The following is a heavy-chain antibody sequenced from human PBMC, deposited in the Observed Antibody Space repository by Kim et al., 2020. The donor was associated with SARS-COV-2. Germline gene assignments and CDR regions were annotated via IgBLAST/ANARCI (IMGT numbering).Heavy chain of an antibody. J-gene: IGHJ3*02. CDR2: IYHSGST. D-gene: IGHD4-17*01. CDR3: ARVRARRAYAERAFDI. CDR1: GYSISSGYY. V-gene: IGHV4-38-2*02. Sequence: SETLSLTCTVSGYSISSGYYWGWIRQPPGKGLEWIGSIYHSGSTYYNPSLKSRVTISVDTSKNQFSLKLSSVTAADTAVYYCARVRARRAYAERAFDIWGQGTMVTVSS.